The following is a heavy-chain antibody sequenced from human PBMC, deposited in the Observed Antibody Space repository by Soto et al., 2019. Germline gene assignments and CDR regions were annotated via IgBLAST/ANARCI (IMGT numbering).Heavy chain of an antibody. Sequence: QVQLVESGGGVVQPGRSLRLSCAASGFTFSSYGMHWVRQAPGKGLEWVAVISYDGSNKYYADSVKGRFTISRDNSKNSLYLQMNSRRAEDTAVYYCAAGSGSQDYWGQGTLVTVSS. V-gene: IGHV3-30*03. D-gene: IGHD3-10*01. CDR3: AAGSGSQDY. CDR2: ISYDGSNK. CDR1: GFTFSSYG. J-gene: IGHJ4*02.